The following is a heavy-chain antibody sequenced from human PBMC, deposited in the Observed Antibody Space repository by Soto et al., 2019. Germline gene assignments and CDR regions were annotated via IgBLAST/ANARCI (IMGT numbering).Heavy chain of an antibody. CDR2: ISAYNGNT. Sequence: ASVKVSCKASGYTFTSYGISWVRQAPGQGLEWMGWISAYNGNTNYAQKLQGRVTMTTDTSTSTAYMELRSLRSDDTAVYYCARVPYYDFWSGPNWFDPWGQGTLVTVSS. CDR3: ARVPYYDFWSGPNWFDP. J-gene: IGHJ5*02. V-gene: IGHV1-18*01. CDR1: GYTFTSYG. D-gene: IGHD3-3*01.